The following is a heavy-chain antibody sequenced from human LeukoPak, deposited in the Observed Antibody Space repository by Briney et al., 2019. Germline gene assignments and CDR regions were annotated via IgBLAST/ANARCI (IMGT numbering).Heavy chain of an antibody. Sequence: GASMRVSCKASGYTFTGYYMHWVRQAPGQGLEWMGRINPNSGGTNYAQKFQGGVTMTRDTSISTAYMELSRLRSDNTAVYYCARDHGRDGYFDYWGQGTLVTVSS. CDR1: GYTFTGYY. CDR2: INPNSGGT. CDR3: ARDHGRDGYFDY. J-gene: IGHJ4*02. D-gene: IGHD5-24*01. V-gene: IGHV1-2*06.